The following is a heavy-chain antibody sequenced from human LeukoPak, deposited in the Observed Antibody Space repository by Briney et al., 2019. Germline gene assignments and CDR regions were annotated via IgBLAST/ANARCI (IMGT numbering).Heavy chain of an antibody. D-gene: IGHD3-3*01. V-gene: IGHV4-34*08. CDR1: GFTFSNYW. CDR2: INHSGST. Sequence: GSLRLSCAASGFTFSNYWMHRVRQVPGKGLEWIGEINHSGSTNYNPSLKSRVTISVDTSKNQFSLKLSSVTAADTAVYYCAIWSGPNPRWGQGTLVTVSS. J-gene: IGHJ4*02. CDR3: AIWSGPNPR.